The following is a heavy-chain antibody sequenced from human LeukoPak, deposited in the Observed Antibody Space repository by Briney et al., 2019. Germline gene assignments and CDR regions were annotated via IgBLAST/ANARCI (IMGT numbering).Heavy chain of an antibody. CDR1: GYTFTDYY. CDR3: ARDRRYSHHDY. CDR2: VDPEDGET. V-gene: IGHV1-69-2*01. D-gene: IGHD5-18*01. J-gene: IGHJ4*02. Sequence: ASVKISCKVSGYTFTDYYMHWVRQAPGKGLEWMGLVDPEDGETIYAEKFQGRVTITADTSTDTAYMELSSLRAEDTAVYYCARDRRYSHHDYWGQGTLVTVSS.